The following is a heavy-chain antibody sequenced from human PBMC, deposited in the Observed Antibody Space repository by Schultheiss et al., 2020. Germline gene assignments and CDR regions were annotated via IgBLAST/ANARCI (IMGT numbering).Heavy chain of an antibody. D-gene: IGHD1-26*01. CDR3: ARVVGATTYFDY. CDR2: ILYSGRI. Sequence: SETLSLTCTVSGGSISNDYWSWIRQPPGKGLEWIAYILYSGRINYNPFLKSRVTISVDTSKNQFSLKLSSVTAADTAVYYCARVVGATTYFDYWGQGTLVTVSS. J-gene: IGHJ4*02. CDR1: GGSISNDY. V-gene: IGHV4-59*12.